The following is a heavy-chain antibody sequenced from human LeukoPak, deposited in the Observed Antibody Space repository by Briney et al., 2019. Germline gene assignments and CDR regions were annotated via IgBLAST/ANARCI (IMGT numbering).Heavy chain of an antibody. CDR1: VDSVSRPY. J-gene: IGHJ4*02. D-gene: IGHD2-15*01. CDR3: TKNAGRGRSNDF. CDR2: IQSCGPI. V-gene: IGHV4-59*02. Sequence: PSETLSLTCSVSVDSVSRPYWRCLRQPPGRGLEWMAHIQSCGPITYTPSLQGRVPIALDTSKNQISLSLSSVSAADTAIYYCTKNAGRGRSNDFWGQGTLVTVSS.